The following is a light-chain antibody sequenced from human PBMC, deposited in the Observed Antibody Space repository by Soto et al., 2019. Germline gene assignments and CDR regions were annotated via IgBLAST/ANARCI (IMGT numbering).Light chain of an antibody. Sequence: DIQLTPSPSTLSGSVGDRVTITCRASQTISSWLAWYQQKPGKAPKLLIYKASTLKSGVPSRFSGSGSRTEFTLTISSLQPDNFATYYCQHYNSYSEAFGQGTKV. CDR3: QHYNSYSEA. V-gene: IGKV1-5*03. CDR1: QTISSW. J-gene: IGKJ1*01. CDR2: KAS.